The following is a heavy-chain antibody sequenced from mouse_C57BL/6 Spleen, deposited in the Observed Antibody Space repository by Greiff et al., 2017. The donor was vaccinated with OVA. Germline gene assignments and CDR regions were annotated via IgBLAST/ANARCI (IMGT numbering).Heavy chain of an antibody. Sequence: QVQLQQSGAELVRPGTSVKVSCKASGYAFTNYLIEWVKQRPGQGLEWIGVINPGSGGTNYNEKFKGKATLTADKSSSTAYMQLSSLTSEDSAVYFCARSPDDWGQGTTLTVSS. CDR2: INPGSGGT. J-gene: IGHJ2*01. V-gene: IGHV1-54*01. CDR3: ARSPDD. CDR1: GYAFTNYL.